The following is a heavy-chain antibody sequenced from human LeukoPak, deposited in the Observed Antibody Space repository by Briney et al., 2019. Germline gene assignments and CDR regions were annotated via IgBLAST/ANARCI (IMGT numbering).Heavy chain of an antibody. CDR2: INPSGGST. J-gene: IGHJ6*02. CDR3: ARDRVGCSSTSCSYYYYGMDV. D-gene: IGHD2-2*01. Sequence: ASVKVSCKASGYTFTSYYMHWVRQAPGQGLEWMGIINPSGGSTSYAQKFLGRVTMTRDTSTSTVYMELSSLRSEDTAVYYCARDRVGCSSTSCSYYYYGMDVWGQGTTVTVSS. CDR1: GYTFTSYY. V-gene: IGHV1-46*01.